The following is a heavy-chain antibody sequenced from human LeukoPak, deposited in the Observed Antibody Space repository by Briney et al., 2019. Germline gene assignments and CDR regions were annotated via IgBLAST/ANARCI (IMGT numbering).Heavy chain of an antibody. Sequence: ASVKVSCKASGYTFTGYYMHWVRQAPGQGLEWMGWINPNSGGTNYAQKFQGWVTMTRDTSFSTAYMELSRLRSDDAAVYYCARVNSGYELDYWGQGTLVTVSS. J-gene: IGHJ4*02. V-gene: IGHV1-2*04. CDR2: INPNSGGT. D-gene: IGHD5-12*01. CDR1: GYTFTGYY. CDR3: ARVNSGYELDY.